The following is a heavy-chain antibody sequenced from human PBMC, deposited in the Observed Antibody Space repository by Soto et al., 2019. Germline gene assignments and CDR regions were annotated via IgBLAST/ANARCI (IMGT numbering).Heavy chain of an antibody. Sequence: GGSLRLSCAASGFTFSSYSMNWVRQAPGKELEWVSHISTGSSRTIYYANFVKGRFTISRDNAENSLYLQMNSLRAEDTAVYYCARVRDSTYYYYYMDVWGKGTTVTVSS. CDR1: GFTFSSYS. V-gene: IGHV3-48*01. J-gene: IGHJ6*03. CDR3: ARVRDSTYYYYYMDV. CDR2: ISTGSSRTI. D-gene: IGHD4-4*01.